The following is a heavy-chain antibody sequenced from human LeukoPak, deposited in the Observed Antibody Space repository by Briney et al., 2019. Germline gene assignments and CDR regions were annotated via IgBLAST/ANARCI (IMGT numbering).Heavy chain of an antibody. CDR1: GFTFSNYG. CDR2: IRYDGSDK. Sequence: GGSLRLSCAASGFTFSNYGIHWVRQAPGTGLEWVAFIRYDGSDKYYADSVKGRFTISRDNSKNTLYLQMNNLRAEDTAVYYCAGPRGSYWFDAFDIWGQGTMVTVSS. V-gene: IGHV3-30*02. J-gene: IGHJ3*02. D-gene: IGHD3-16*01. CDR3: AGPRGSYWFDAFDI.